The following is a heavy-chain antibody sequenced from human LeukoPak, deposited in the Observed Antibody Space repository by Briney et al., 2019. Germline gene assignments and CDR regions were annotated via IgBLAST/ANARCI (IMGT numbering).Heavy chain of an antibody. CDR2: ISASGDST. CDR3: AKDLQSRIPITEFFQH. D-gene: IGHD4-11*01. Sequence: PGGSLRLSCAGSGLTFSTYWMRWVRQAPGEGLEWVSTISASGDSTYYADSVKGRFTISRDNSKYTLYLQMNSLRVEDTAVYYCAKDLQSRIPITEFFQHWGQGTLVTVSS. CDR1: GLTFSTYW. V-gene: IGHV3-23*01. J-gene: IGHJ1*01.